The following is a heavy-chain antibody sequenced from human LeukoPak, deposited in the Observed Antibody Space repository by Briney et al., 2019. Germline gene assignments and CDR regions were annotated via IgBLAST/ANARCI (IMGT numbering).Heavy chain of an antibody. D-gene: IGHD4-17*01. J-gene: IGHJ4*02. Sequence: GASVKVSCKASGYTFTSYDINWVRQATGQGLEWMGWMNPNSGNTGYAQKFQGRVTMTRNTSISTAYMELSSLRSEDTAVYYCAKAHYGDYTLPDYWGQGTLVTVSS. CDR3: AKAHYGDYTLPDY. CDR2: MNPNSGNT. V-gene: IGHV1-8*01. CDR1: GYTFTSYD.